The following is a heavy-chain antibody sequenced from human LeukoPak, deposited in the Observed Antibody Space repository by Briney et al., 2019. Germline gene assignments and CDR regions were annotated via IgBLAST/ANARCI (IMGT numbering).Heavy chain of an antibody. CDR3: ARRVGASNY. CDR2: IYHSGST. D-gene: IGHD1-26*01. Sequence: PSQTLSLTCTVSGGSISSGDYYWSWIRQPPGKGLEWIGEIYHSGSTNYNPSLKSRVTISVDKSKNQFSLKLSSVTAADTAVYYCARRVGASNYWGQGTLVTVSS. J-gene: IGHJ4*02. CDR1: GGSISSGDYY. V-gene: IGHV4-30-4*01.